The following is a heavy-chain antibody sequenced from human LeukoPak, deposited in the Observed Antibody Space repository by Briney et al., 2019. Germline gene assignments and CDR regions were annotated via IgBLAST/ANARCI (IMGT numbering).Heavy chain of an antibody. J-gene: IGHJ3*02. CDR3: ARLAPLGYCSGGSCYGDAFDI. CDR2: IYPGDSDT. D-gene: IGHD2-15*01. V-gene: IGHV5-51*01. Sequence: GESLKISCKGSGYSFTSYWIGWVRQMPGKGLEWMGIIYPGDSDTRYSPSFQGQVTISADKSISTAYLQWSSLKASDTAMYYCARLAPLGYCSGGSCYGDAFDIWGQGTMVTVSS. CDR1: GYSFTSYW.